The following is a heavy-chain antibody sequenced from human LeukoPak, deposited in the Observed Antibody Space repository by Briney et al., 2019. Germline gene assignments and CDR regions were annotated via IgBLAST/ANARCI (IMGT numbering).Heavy chain of an antibody. V-gene: IGHV3-23*01. CDR3: AKGIYDMDV. CDR2: ISGSSRST. J-gene: IGHJ6*02. Sequence: PGGSLRLSCAASGFTLSSYSMTWVRQAPRKGLEWVSTISGSSRSTYYADSVKGRFAISRDNSKNTLYLQMNSLRAEDTAVYFCAKGIYDMDVWGQGTTVTVSS. CDR1: GFTLSSYS.